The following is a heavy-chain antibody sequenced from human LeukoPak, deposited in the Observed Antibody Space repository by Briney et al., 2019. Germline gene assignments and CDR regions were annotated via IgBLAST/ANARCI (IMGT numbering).Heavy chain of an antibody. CDR1: GFTFSSYS. D-gene: IGHD3-22*01. CDR3: ARDSSGYYP. Sequence: PGGSLRLSCAASGFTFSSYSMNWVRQAPGKGLEWVSYISSSSSTIYYADSVKGRFTISRDNAKNSLYLQMNSLSVEDTAVYYCARDSSGYYPWGQGSLVTVSS. CDR2: ISSSSSTI. J-gene: IGHJ5*02. V-gene: IGHV3-48*04.